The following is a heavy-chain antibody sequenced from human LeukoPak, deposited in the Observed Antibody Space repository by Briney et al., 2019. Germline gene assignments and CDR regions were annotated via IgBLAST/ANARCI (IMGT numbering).Heavy chain of an antibody. CDR2: IYWDDDK. D-gene: IGHD4-23*01. J-gene: IGHJ4*02. CDR1: GFSLGTSGVG. V-gene: IGHV2-5*02. CDR3: AHRRLVTPYLY. Sequence: SGPTLVNPTQTLTLTCTFSGFSLGTSGVGVGWIRQPPEKPLEWLALIYWDDDKRYSPSLKSRLTITKDTSKNQVVLTMTNMDPVDTATYYCAHRRLVTPYLYWGQGTLVTVSS.